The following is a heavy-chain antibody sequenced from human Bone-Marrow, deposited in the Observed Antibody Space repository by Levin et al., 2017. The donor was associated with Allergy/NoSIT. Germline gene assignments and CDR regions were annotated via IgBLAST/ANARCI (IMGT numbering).Heavy chain of an antibody. CDR2: INQAGNEK. CDR3: VRPTTTRTNNDFDI. D-gene: IGHD1-14*01. Sequence: PGGSLRLSCATSGFTFSNYWMTWVRQAPGKGLEWVGTINQAGNEKYHVDSVKGRFIISRDNAKTSLYLQMNSLRAEDTAIFYCVRPTTTRTNNDFDIWGPGTMVTVSS. CDR1: GFTFSNYW. V-gene: IGHV3-7*01. J-gene: IGHJ3*02.